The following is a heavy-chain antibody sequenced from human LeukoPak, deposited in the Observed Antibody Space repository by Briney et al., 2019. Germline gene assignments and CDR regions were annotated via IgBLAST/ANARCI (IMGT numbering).Heavy chain of an antibody. CDR2: FYVGGAT. D-gene: IGHD3-10*01. V-gene: IGHV3-53*01. Sequence: GGSLRLSCAVSGFSVTNNYMSWVRQAPGKGLEWVSVFYVGGATYYADSVKGRFTISRDNSENTLYLQMNSLRAEDTALYYCATITYYGSGRGYFDYWGQGTLVTVSS. CDR3: ATITYYGSGRGYFDY. J-gene: IGHJ4*02. CDR1: GFSVTNNY.